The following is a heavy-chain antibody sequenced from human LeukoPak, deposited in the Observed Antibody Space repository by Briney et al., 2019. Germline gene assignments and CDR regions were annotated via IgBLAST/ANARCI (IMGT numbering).Heavy chain of an antibody. CDR2: IIPIFGTA. Sequence: SSVKVSCKASGGTFSSYAISWVRQAPGQGLEWMGGIIPIFGTANYAQKFQGRVTITTDESTSTAYMELNSLRAEDTAVYYCARVLYYDILTKSFDPWGQGTLVTVSS. D-gene: IGHD3-9*01. CDR3: ARVLYYDILTKSFDP. V-gene: IGHV1-69*05. CDR1: GGTFSSYA. J-gene: IGHJ5*02.